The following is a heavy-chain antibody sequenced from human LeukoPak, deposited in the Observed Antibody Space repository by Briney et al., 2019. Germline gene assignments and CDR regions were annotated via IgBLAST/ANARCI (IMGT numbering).Heavy chain of an antibody. V-gene: IGHV3-23*01. Sequence: HPGGSLRLSCAASGFTFNNYAMNWVRQAPGKGLEWVSHISPSGDSTYYADSVKGRFTISRDSSKNTLYLQMNSLRAEDTAVYYCARAYEGSSSWYKAQYYYYGMDVWGQGTTVTVSS. CDR3: ARAYEGSSSWYKAQYYYYGMDV. D-gene: IGHD6-13*01. CDR1: GFTFNNYA. J-gene: IGHJ6*02. CDR2: ISPSGDST.